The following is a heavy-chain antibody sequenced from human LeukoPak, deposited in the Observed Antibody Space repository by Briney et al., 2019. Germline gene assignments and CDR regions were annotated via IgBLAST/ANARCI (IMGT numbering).Heavy chain of an antibody. Sequence: PSETLSLTCTVSGGSITSYYWSWIRQSAGKGLEWIGSIYYSGSTYYNPSLKSRVTISVDTSKNQFSLKLSSVTAADTAVYYCARHRVVTASFYYYYYYMDVWGKGTTVTISS. CDR1: GGSITSYY. CDR2: IYYSGST. V-gene: IGHV4-59*04. CDR3: ARHRVVTASFYYYYYYMDV. J-gene: IGHJ6*03. D-gene: IGHD2-21*02.